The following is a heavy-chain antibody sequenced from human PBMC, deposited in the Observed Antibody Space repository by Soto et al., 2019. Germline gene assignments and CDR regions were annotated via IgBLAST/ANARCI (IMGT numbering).Heavy chain of an antibody. CDR3: ARHGYDFWSGYSEGNWFDP. D-gene: IGHD3-3*01. V-gene: IGHV1-18*01. CDR1: GYTFTSYG. CDR2: ISAYSGNT. Sequence: GASVKVSCKASGYTFTSYGISWVRQAPGQGLEWMVWISAYSGNTYYNPSLKSRVTISVDTSKNQFSLKLSSVTAADTAVYYCARHGYDFWSGYSEGNWFDPWGQGTLVTVSS. J-gene: IGHJ5*02.